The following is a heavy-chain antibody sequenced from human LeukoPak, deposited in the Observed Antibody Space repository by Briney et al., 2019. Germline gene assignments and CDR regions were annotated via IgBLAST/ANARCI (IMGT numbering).Heavy chain of an antibody. Sequence: SVKVSCKASGFTFTSSAMQWVRQARGQRLEWIGWIVVGSGNTNYAQKFQERVTITGDMSTSTAYMELSSLRSEDTAVYYCAGGNHYDFWSGDGYFDYWGQGTLVTVSS. CDR3: AGGNHYDFWSGDGYFDY. V-gene: IGHV1-58*02. CDR1: GFTFTSSA. J-gene: IGHJ4*02. CDR2: IVVGSGNT. D-gene: IGHD3-3*01.